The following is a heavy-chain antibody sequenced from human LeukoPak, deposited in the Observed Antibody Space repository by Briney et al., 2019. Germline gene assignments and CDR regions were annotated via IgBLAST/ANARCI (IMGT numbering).Heavy chain of an antibody. D-gene: IGHD4-17*01. V-gene: IGHV1-8*03. Sequence: ASVKVSCKASGYTFTSYDINWVRQATGQGLEWMGWMNPNSGNTGYAQKFQGRVTITRNTSISTAYMELSSLRSEDTAVYYCARGTTVPTRKRVRTYYYYYMDVWGKGTTVTVSS. CDR2: MNPNSGNT. CDR3: ARGTTVPTRKRVRTYYYYYMDV. CDR1: GYTFTSYD. J-gene: IGHJ6*03.